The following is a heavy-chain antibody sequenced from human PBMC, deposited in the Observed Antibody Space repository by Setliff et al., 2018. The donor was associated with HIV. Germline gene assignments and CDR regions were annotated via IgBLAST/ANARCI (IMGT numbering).Heavy chain of an antibody. V-gene: IGHV5-51*01. CDR2: IYPGDSET. Sequence: GESLKISCRASGYSFTDYWSGWVRQMPGKGLECMGIIYPGDSETKYSPSFQGQVTISVDKSFNTAYLQWSSLRASDTTMYYCARVSRNLYGHLDGFDIWGHGTMVTVSS. CDR3: ARVSRNLYGHLDGFDI. D-gene: IGHD3-10*01. CDR1: GYSFTDYW. J-gene: IGHJ3*02.